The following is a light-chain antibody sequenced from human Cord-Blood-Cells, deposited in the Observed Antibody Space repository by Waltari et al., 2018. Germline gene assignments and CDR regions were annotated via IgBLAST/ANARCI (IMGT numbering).Light chain of an antibody. J-gene: IGLJ2*01. Sequence: QSALTQPASVSGSPGQSITISCTGTSSDVGSYNLVSWYQQHPGKAPKLMIYEGSKRPSGVSTRFSGSKSGNTASLTVSGLQAEDEADYYCCSYAGSSTYVVFGGGTKLTVL. CDR3: CSYAGSSTYVV. CDR2: EGS. V-gene: IGLV2-23*01. CDR1: SSDVGSYNL.